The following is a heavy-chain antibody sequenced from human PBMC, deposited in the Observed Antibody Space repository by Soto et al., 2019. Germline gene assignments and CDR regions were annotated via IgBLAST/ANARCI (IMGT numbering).Heavy chain of an antibody. Sequence: GESLKISCKGSGYSFAGYWITWVRQKPGKGLEWMGRIDPSDSQTYYSPSFRGHVTISVTKSITTVFLQWSGLRASDTAMYYCARQIYDSDTGPNFQYYFDSWGQGAPVTVSS. CDR1: GYSFAGYW. CDR3: ARQIYDSDTGPNFQYYFDS. V-gene: IGHV5-10-1*01. J-gene: IGHJ4*02. CDR2: IDPSDSQT. D-gene: IGHD3-22*01.